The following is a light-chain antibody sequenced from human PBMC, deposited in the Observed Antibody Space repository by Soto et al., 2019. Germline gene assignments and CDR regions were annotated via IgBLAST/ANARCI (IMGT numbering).Light chain of an antibody. CDR3: SSYTGTSSTLYV. CDR1: SSDVGRYNY. CDR2: EVS. V-gene: IGLV2-14*01. J-gene: IGLJ1*01. Sequence: QSALTQPASMSGSPGQSITISCTGSSSDVGRYNYVSWYQQHPGKAPKLVISEVSNRPSGVSGRFSGSKSGNTASLTISGLQSEDEADYYCSSYTGTSSTLYVFGTGTKLTVL.